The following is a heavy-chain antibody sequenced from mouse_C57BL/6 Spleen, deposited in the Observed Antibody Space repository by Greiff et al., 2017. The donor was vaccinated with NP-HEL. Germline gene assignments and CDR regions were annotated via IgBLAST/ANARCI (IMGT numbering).Heavy chain of an antibody. CDR3: ARTTVVSLDY. D-gene: IGHD1-1*01. J-gene: IGHJ2*01. V-gene: IGHV5-17*01. Sequence: EVHLVESGGGLVKPGGSLKLSCAASGFTFSDYGMHWVRQAPEKGLEWVAYISSGSSTIYYADTVKGRFTISRDNAKNTLFLQMTSLRSEDTAMYYCARTTVVSLDYWGQGTTLTVSS. CDR1: GFTFSDYG. CDR2: ISSGSSTI.